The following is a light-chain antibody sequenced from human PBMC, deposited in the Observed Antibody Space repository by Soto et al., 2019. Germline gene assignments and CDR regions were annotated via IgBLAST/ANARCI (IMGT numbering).Light chain of an antibody. CDR3: QQRNRWLRT. CDR2: EAS. Sequence: EIVLTQSPATLSLSSGERATLSCRASQSVSNYLAWYQQKPGQAPRLLMYEASKRATGIPARFSGSGSGTDFTLTISSLEPEDFAVYDCQQRNRWLRTFGQGTKLEIK. CDR1: QSVSNY. J-gene: IGKJ2*01. V-gene: IGKV3-11*01.